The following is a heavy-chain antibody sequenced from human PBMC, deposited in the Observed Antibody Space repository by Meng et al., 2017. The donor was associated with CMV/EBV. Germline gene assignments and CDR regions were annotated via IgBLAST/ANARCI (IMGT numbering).Heavy chain of an antibody. V-gene: IGHV4-34*01. J-gene: IGHJ6*02. CDR1: GGSVSGYY. CDR2: INHSGST. D-gene: IGHD2-2*01. Sequence: SETLSLTCAVYGGSVSGYYWSWIRQPPGKGLEWIGEINHSGSTNYNPSLKSRVTISVDTSKNQFSLKLSSVTAADTAVYYCARGEWSRGQYQLQIARYYYYGMDVWGQGTTVTVSS. CDR3: ARGEWSRGQYQLQIARYYYYGMDV.